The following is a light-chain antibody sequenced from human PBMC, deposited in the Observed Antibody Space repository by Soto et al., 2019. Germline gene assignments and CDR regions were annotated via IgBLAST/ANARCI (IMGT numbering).Light chain of an antibody. J-gene: IGKJ4*01. V-gene: IGKV1-17*03. Sequence: DIQMTQSPSTMSASVGDRVTITCRASQGISHYLAWFQQRPGKDPKRLIYGAYTLESGVPSRFSGSGSGTEFTLTISSLQPEDFATYYCLQHNSYPLSFGGGTKVEMK. CDR3: LQHNSYPLS. CDR2: GAY. CDR1: QGISHY.